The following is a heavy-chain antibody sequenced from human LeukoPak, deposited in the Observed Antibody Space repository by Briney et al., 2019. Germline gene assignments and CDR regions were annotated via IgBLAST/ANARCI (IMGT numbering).Heavy chain of an antibody. CDR2: MSYTGNDI. D-gene: IGHD5-18*01. V-gene: IGHV3-30*04. CDR3: ATDLRYGNNFFFQH. J-gene: IGHJ4*02. CDR1: GFTFSTYI. Sequence: GGSLRLSCAASGFTFSTYIMHWVRQSPGKGLEWVAVMSYTGNDISYADSVKGRFTISRDNSKNTLYLQMNSLQTDDTAVYYCATDLRYGNNFFFQHWGQGILVTVSS.